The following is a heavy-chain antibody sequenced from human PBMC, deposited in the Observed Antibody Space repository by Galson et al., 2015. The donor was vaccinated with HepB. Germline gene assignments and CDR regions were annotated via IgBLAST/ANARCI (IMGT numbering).Heavy chain of an antibody. CDR2: ISAYNGNT. V-gene: IGHV1-18*04. J-gene: IGHJ4*02. Sequence: SVKVSCKASGYTFTSYGISWVRQAPGQGLEWMGWISAYNGNTNYAQKLQGRVTMTTDTSTSTAYMELRSLRSDDTAVYYCARRNYDSSGYYYFDSWGQGTLVTVSS. D-gene: IGHD3-22*01. CDR3: ARRNYDSSGYYYFDS. CDR1: GYTFTSYG.